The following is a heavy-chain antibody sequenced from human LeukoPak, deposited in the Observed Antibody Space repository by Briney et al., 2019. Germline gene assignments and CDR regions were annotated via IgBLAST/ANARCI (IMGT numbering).Heavy chain of an antibody. Sequence: GGSLRLSCAASGFTFSSYWMHWVRQAPGKGLVWVSRINSDGSSTSYADSVKGRFTISRDNAKNTLYLQMNSLRAEDTAVYYCARGVAARPGYFDYWGQGTLVTVS. CDR1: GFTFSSYW. CDR2: INSDGSST. J-gene: IGHJ4*02. CDR3: ARGVAARPGYFDY. D-gene: IGHD6-6*01. V-gene: IGHV3-74*01.